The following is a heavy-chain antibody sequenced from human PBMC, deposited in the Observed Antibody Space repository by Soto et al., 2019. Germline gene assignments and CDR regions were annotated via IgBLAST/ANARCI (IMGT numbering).Heavy chain of an antibody. CDR1: GFTFSSYS. Sequence: QVQLVESGGGVVQPGRSLRLSCAASGFTFSSYSMHWVRQAPGKGLERVAVISYDGSNKYYANSVKGRFTISRDNSKNTLYLQMNRLRAEDRAVNYCARRGFDPPDAFDMWGQGTMVTFSS. V-gene: IGHV3-30-3*01. CDR3: ARRGFDPPDAFDM. J-gene: IGHJ3*02. CDR2: ISYDGSNK. D-gene: IGHD3-3*01.